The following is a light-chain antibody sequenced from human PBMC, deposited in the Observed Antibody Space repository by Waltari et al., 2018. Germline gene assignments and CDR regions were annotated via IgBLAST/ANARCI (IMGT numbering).Light chain of an antibody. J-gene: IGKJ2*01. CDR3: QQYGSSPT. V-gene: IGKV3-20*01. CDR1: QSVSDNY. Sequence: EIVLTQSPGTLSLSPGERAALSCRASQSVSDNYLAWYQQRPGQSPRLLIFGASSRASGIPDRFSGSGSGTDFTLTINRLEPEDFAVYYCQQYGSSPTFGRGTKVEIK. CDR2: GAS.